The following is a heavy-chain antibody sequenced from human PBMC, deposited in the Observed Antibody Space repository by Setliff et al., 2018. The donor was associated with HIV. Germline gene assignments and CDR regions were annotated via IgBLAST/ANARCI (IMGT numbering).Heavy chain of an antibody. CDR1: GFTFSNFG. Sequence: GGSLRLSCAASGFTFSNFGMHWGRQAPGKGLEWLTFIWYDGSHDYYADSVKGRFTISRDNSKNTLYLQMNTLRAEDTAVYYCARRAYGNSGPFDYWGQGTLVTVSS. D-gene: IGHD4-17*01. V-gene: IGHV3-33*01. CDR3: ARRAYGNSGPFDY. CDR2: IWYDGSHD. J-gene: IGHJ4*02.